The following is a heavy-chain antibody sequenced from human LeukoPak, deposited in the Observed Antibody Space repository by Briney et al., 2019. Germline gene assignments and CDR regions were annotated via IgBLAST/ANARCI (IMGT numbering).Heavy chain of an antibody. CDR1: GYTFTNYY. J-gene: IGHJ4*02. D-gene: IGHD6-25*01. CDR3: AREAAGLDY. V-gene: IGHV1-46*01. Sequence: ASVKVSCKASGYTFTNYYMHWVRQAPGQGLEWMGIINPYGGSTSYAQKFQGRVTMTRDTSTSTVYMDLSSLRSEDTAVYYCAREAAGLDYWGQGTLVTVSS. CDR2: INPYGGST.